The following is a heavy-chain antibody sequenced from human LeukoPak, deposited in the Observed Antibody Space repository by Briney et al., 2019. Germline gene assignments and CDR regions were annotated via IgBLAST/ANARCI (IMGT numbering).Heavy chain of an antibody. V-gene: IGHV4-39*01. Sequence: SETLSLTCTVSGGSISSSSYYWGWIRQPPGKGLEWIGSIYYSGSTYYNPSLKSRVTISVDTSKNQFSLKLSSVTAADTAVHYCARHRDIVVVPAAAHFDYWGQGTLVTVSS. D-gene: IGHD2-2*01. CDR1: GGSISSSSYY. CDR2: IYYSGST. J-gene: IGHJ4*02. CDR3: ARHRDIVVVPAAAHFDY.